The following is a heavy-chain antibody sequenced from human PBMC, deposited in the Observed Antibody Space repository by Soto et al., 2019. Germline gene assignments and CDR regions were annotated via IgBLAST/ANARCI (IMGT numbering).Heavy chain of an antibody. J-gene: IGHJ6*02. CDR1: GGSISSSSYY. D-gene: IGHD2-2*01. V-gene: IGHV4-39*01. Sequence: QLQLQESGPGLVKPSETLSLTCTVSGGSISSSSYYWGWIRQPPGKGLEWIGSIYYSGSTYYNPSLRSRVTISVDTSKNQFSLKLSSVTAADTAVYYCARGRDIVVVPDYYGMDVWGQGTTVTVSS. CDR2: IYYSGST. CDR3: ARGRDIVVVPDYYGMDV.